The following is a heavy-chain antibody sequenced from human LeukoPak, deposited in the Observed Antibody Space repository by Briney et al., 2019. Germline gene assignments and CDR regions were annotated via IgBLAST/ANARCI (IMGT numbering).Heavy chain of an antibody. V-gene: IGHV4-39*07. CDR3: ARSSGIAVAAPTDYFDY. Sequence: SETLSLTCTVSGGSISSSSYYWGWIRQPPGKGLEWIGSIYYSGSTYYNPSLKSRVTISVDTSKNQFSLKLSSVTAADTAVYYCARSSGIAVAAPTDYFDYWGQGTLVTVSS. CDR2: IYYSGST. D-gene: IGHD6-19*01. J-gene: IGHJ4*02. CDR1: GGSISSSSYY.